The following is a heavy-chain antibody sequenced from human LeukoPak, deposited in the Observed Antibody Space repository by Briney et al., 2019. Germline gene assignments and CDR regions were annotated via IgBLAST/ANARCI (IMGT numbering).Heavy chain of an antibody. CDR2: ISGSGGST. D-gene: IGHD3-22*01. J-gene: IGHJ3*02. Sequence: GGSLRLSCAASGFTFSSYAMSWVRQAQGKGLEWVSAISGSGGSTYYADSVKGRFTISRDNSKNTLYLQMNSLRAEDTAVYYCAKDPLGGYRTDAFDIWGQGTMVTASS. CDR3: AKDPLGGYRTDAFDI. V-gene: IGHV3-23*01. CDR1: GFTFSSYA.